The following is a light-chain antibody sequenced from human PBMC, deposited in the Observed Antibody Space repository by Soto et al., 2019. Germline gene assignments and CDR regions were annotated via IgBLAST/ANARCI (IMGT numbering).Light chain of an antibody. J-gene: IGKJ1*01. CDR3: XQYNNWLWT. Sequence: EIVMTQSPATLSVSPGERATLSCRASQSVNSNLVWYQQKPGQAPRLLIYGASTRATGIPGRFSGSGYGTXXXXXXXXLQSXDFAXXXXXQYNNWLWTFGQGTKVEIK. CDR1: QSVNSN. V-gene: IGKV3-15*01. CDR2: GAS.